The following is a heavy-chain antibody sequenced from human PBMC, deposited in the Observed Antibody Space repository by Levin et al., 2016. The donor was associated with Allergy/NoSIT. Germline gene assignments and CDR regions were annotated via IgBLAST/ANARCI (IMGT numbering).Heavy chain of an antibody. V-gene: IGHV3-74*01. Sequence: GGSLRLSCAASDFTLNNYWMHWVRQAPGKGLLWVSSLISSGSKTYYADFVKGRFTISRDYAQNTLYLQLNSLSAEDTAVYYCARGDCSHFTCFSAYYYHMDVWGKGTTVTVSS. D-gene: IGHD2-15*01. CDR2: LISSGSKT. CDR3: ARGDCSHFTCFSAYYYHMDV. J-gene: IGHJ6*03. CDR1: DFTLNNYW.